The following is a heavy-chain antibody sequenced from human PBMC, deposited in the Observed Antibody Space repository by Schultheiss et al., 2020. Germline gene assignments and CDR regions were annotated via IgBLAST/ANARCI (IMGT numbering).Heavy chain of an antibody. CDR1: GYTFTSYG. V-gene: IGHV1-2*04. D-gene: IGHD6-13*01. CDR3: AREEQLRRLYGMDV. J-gene: IGHJ6*02. CDR2: INPNSGGT. Sequence: AAVKASCKASGYTFTSYGISWVRQAPGQGLEWMGWINPNSGGTNYAQKFQGWVTMTRDTSISTAYMELSRLRSDDTAVYYCAREEQLRRLYGMDVWGQGTTVTVAS.